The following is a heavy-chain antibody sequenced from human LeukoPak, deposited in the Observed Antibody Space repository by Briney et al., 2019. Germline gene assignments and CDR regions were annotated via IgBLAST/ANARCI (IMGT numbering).Heavy chain of an antibody. CDR2: IYSGGST. D-gene: IGHD3-3*01. V-gene: IGHV3-53*05. CDR1: GFTVSSNY. Sequence: GGSLRLSCAASGFTVSSNYMSWVRQAPGKGLEWVSVIYSGGSTYYADSVKGRFTISRDNSKNTLYLQMNSLRAEDTAVYYCATPDYDFWSGYPVFDYWGQGTLVTVSS. J-gene: IGHJ4*02. CDR3: ATPDYDFWSGYPVFDY.